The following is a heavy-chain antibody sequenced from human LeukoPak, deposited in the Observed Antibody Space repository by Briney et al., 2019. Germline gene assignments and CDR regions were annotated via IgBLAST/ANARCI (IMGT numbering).Heavy chain of an antibody. J-gene: IGHJ4*02. V-gene: IGHV3-7*01. CDR1: GFTFSSYW. Sequence: PGGSLRLSCAASGFTFSSYWMSWVRQAPGKGLEWVANIKQVGSEKYYVDSVEGRFTISRDNAKKSLYLQMNSLRAEDTAVYYCARDMATVTTSPSDYWGQGTLVTVSS. D-gene: IGHD4-17*01. CDR2: IKQVGSEK. CDR3: ARDMATVTTSPSDY.